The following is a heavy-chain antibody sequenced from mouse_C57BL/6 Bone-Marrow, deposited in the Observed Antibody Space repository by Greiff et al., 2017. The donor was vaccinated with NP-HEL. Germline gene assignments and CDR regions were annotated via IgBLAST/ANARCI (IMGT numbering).Heavy chain of an antibody. CDR1: GYTFTDYY. D-gene: IGHD1-1*02. Sequence: EVQLQQSGPELVKPGASVKISCKASGYTFTDYYMNWVKQSHGKSLEWIGDINPNNGGTSYNQKFKGKATLTVDKSSSTAYMELRSLTSEDSAVYYCARVVRGYYAMDYWGQGTSVTVSS. CDR3: ARVVRGYYAMDY. CDR2: INPNNGGT. J-gene: IGHJ4*01. V-gene: IGHV1-26*01.